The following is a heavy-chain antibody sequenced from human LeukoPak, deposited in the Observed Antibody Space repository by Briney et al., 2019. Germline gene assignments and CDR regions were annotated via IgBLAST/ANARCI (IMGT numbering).Heavy chain of an antibody. D-gene: IGHD2-2*01. J-gene: IGHJ4*02. CDR1: GYTFTRYD. V-gene: IGHV1-8*03. CDR2: MNTKSGNT. Sequence: ASVKVSCKASGYTFTRYDINWVRQATGQGLEWMGWMNTKSGNTGHAQKFQGRVTITRDTSISTVYMELTSLTSEDTAVYYCARASLPELVPAAISLWGQGTLVTVSS. CDR3: ARASLPELVPAAISL.